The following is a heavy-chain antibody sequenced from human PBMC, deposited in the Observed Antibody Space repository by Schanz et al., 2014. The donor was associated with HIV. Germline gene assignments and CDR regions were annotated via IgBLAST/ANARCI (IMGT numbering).Heavy chain of an antibody. V-gene: IGHV3-9*01. J-gene: IGHJ6*02. Sequence: EVQLVESGGGLVQPGRSLRLSCAASGFTFDDYAMHWVRQAPGKGLEWVSGISWNSDSKGYADSVKGRFTIFRDNAKNSLYLQMNSLRAEDTALYYCAKDRGVVSGMVTNYYYGMDVWGQGTTVTVSS. CDR2: ISWNSDSK. D-gene: IGHD5-18*01. CDR1: GFTFDDYA. CDR3: AKDRGVVSGMVTNYYYGMDV.